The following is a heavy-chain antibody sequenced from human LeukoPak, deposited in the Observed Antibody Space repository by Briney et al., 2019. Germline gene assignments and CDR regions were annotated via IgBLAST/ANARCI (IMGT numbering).Heavy chain of an antibody. V-gene: IGHV3-23*01. CDR3: ARGYYGSGSLDV. J-gene: IGHJ6*02. CDR2: ISGSGGST. CDR1: GFTFSSYA. Sequence: GSLRLSCAASGFTFSSYAMSWVRQAPGKGLEWVSAISGSGGSTYYADSVKGRFTISRGNSKNTLYLQMNSLRAEDTAVYYCARGYYGSGSLDVWGQGTTVTVSS. D-gene: IGHD3-10*01.